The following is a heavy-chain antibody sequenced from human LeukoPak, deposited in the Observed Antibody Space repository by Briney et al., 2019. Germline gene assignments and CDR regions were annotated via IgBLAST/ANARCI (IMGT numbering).Heavy chain of an antibody. Sequence: ASVKVSCKVSGYTLTELSMHWVRQAPGQGLEWMGWISTYNGDTNYAQKFQGRVTMGRDTSTSTAYMELTSLRSDDTAVYYCARDAQWTVGRYFDYWGQGTLVTVSS. D-gene: IGHD6-19*01. J-gene: IGHJ4*02. V-gene: IGHV1-18*01. CDR3: ARDAQWTVGRYFDY. CDR1: GYTLTELS. CDR2: ISTYNGDT.